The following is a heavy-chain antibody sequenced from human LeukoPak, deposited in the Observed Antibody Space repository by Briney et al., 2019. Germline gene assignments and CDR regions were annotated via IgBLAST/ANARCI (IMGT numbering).Heavy chain of an antibody. CDR3: ARATQRYCSGTTCFPYWFDT. V-gene: IGHV4-59*01. J-gene: IGHJ5*02. CDR2: FYLSGS. Sequence: SETLSLTCTVSGGSIRRSYWSWIRQPPGRGLEWIGYFYLSGSNYNPSLKSRVTMSLDTSKNHFSLMLSSVTAADTAVYFCARATQRYCSGTTCFPYWFDTWGQGTLATVSS. D-gene: IGHD2-2*01. CDR1: GGSIRRSY.